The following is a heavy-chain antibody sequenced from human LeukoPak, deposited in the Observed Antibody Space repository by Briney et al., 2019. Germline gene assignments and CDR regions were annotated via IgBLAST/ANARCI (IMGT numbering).Heavy chain of an antibody. J-gene: IGHJ6*03. V-gene: IGHV4-34*01. CDR2: INHSGST. Sequence: SETLSLTCAASGGSINGYYWSWIRQPPGKGLEWIGEINHSGSTNYNPSFKSRITISVDTSKNQFSLKVISVTAADTAVYYCARFLAGTRHFHFYYYMDVWGKGTTVTISS. CDR3: ARFLAGTRHFHFYYYMDV. D-gene: IGHD3-9*01. CDR1: GGSINGYY.